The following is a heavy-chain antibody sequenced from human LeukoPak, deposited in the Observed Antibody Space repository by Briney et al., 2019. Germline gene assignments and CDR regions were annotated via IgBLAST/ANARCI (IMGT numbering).Heavy chain of an antibody. D-gene: IGHD6-13*01. CDR1: GFTFSSCG. V-gene: IGHV3-21*01. CDR3: ARGPRNSSSYQYFQH. Sequence: GGSLRLSCAASGFTFSSCGVNWVRQAPGKGLEWVSSIGPTGTDRYYADSVRGRFTISRDNAKNSLYLQMNSLRVEDTAVYYCARGPRNSSSYQYFQHWGQGTLVTVSS. CDR2: IGPTGTDR. J-gene: IGHJ1*01.